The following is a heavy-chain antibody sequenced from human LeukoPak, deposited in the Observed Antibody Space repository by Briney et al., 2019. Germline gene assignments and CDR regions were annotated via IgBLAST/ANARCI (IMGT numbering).Heavy chain of an antibody. CDR3: AIRGYSGYDPLGVDY. Sequence: SVKVSCKASGGTFSSYAISWVRQAPGQGLEWMGRIIPILGIAIYAQKFQGRVTITADKSTSTAYMELSSLRSEDTAVYYCAIRGYSGYDPLGVDYWGQGTLVTVSS. V-gene: IGHV1-69*04. CDR2: IIPILGIA. D-gene: IGHD5-12*01. CDR1: GGTFSSYA. J-gene: IGHJ4*02.